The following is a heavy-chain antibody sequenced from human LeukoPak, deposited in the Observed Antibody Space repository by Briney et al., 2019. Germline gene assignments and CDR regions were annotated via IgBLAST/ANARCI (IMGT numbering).Heavy chain of an antibody. J-gene: IGHJ4*02. Sequence: ASVKVSCKASGYTFTSYDINWVRQATGQGLEWMGGIIPIFGTANYAQKFQGRVTITADKSTSTAYMELSSLRSEDTAVYYCARASFPMIVVVPFDYWGQGTLVTVSS. V-gene: IGHV1-69*06. CDR2: IIPIFGTA. CDR1: GYTFTSYD. D-gene: IGHD3-22*01. CDR3: ARASFPMIVVVPFDY.